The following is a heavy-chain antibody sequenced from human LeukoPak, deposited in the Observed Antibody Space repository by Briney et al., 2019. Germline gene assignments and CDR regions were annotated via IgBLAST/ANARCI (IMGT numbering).Heavy chain of an antibody. V-gene: IGHV4-34*01. CDR2: INHSGST. CDR3: ARAAPYYYDSSGNNKINY. Sequence: SETLSLTCAVYGGSFSGYYWSWIRQPPGKGLEWIGEINHSGSTNYNPSLKSRVTISVDTSKNQFSLKLSSVTAADTAVYYCARAAPYYYDSSGNNKINYWGQGTLVTVSS. D-gene: IGHD3-22*01. CDR1: GGSFSGYY. J-gene: IGHJ4*02.